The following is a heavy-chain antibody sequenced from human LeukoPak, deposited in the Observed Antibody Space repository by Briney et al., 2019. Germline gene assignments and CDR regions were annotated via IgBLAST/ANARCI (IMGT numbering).Heavy chain of an antibody. Sequence: ASVTVSCKASGYTFTVYYMHWVRQAPGQGLEWMGWINPNSGGTNYAQKFQGRVTMTRDTSISTAYMELSRLRSDDTAVYYCARPPYGGYGEDFDYWGQGTLVTVSS. V-gene: IGHV1-2*02. CDR1: GYTFTVYY. CDR2: INPNSGGT. CDR3: ARPPYGGYGEDFDY. J-gene: IGHJ4*02. D-gene: IGHD5-12*01.